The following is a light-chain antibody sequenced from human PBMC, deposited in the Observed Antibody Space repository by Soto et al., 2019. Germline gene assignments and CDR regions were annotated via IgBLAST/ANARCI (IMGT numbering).Light chain of an antibody. CDR2: DAS. Sequence: DIQMTQSPSTLSASVGDRVTITSRASQSISSWLAWYQQKPGKAPKLLIYDASSLESGVPSRFSGSGSGKEFTLTISSLQPDDFATYYCQQYNSYWTFGQGTKVDIK. V-gene: IGKV1-5*01. CDR3: QQYNSYWT. J-gene: IGKJ1*01. CDR1: QSISSW.